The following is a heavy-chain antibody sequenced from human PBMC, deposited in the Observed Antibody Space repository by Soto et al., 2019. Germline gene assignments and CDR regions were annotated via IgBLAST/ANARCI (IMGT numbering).Heavy chain of an antibody. CDR1: GGSISGGVGGLYY. CDR3: AREVIPLTTDWYFDL. V-gene: IGHV4-30-4*01. Sequence: QLQLRESGPGLVKPSETLSLTCTFSGGSISGGVGGLYYWSWIRQPPGKGLEWIGYIYDSGSTYYTPSLKSRVTLSVDTSKNQFSLRLRSVTAADTAVYYCAREVIPLTTDWYFDLWGRGTLVTVSS. CDR2: IYDSGST. D-gene: IGHD4-17*01. J-gene: IGHJ2*01.